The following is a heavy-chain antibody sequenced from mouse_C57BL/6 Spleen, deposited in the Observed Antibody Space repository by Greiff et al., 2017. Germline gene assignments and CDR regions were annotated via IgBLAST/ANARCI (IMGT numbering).Heavy chain of an antibody. CDR1: GYTFTSYW. D-gene: IGHD6-1*01. Sequence: QVQLQQPGAELVMPGASVKLSCTASGYTFTSYWMHWVKQRPGQGLEWIGEIDPSDSYTNYNQKFKGKSTLTVDKSSSTAYVQLSSLTSEDSAVYYCARWGAAPWFGCWGQRTLVTVSA. V-gene: IGHV1-69*01. J-gene: IGHJ3*01. CDR2: IDPSDSYT. CDR3: ARWGAAPWFGC.